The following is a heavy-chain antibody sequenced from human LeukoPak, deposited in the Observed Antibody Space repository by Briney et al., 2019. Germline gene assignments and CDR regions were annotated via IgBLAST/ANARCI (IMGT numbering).Heavy chain of an antibody. CDR2: ISAYNGNT. Sequence: GASVKVSCKASGYTFTSYGISWVRQAPGQGLEWMGWISAYNGNTNYAQKLQGRVTMTTDTSTSTAYMELRSLRSDNTAVYYCARQEDILTGYFVAGFDPWGQGTLVTVSS. CDR3: ARQEDILTGYFVAGFDP. V-gene: IGHV1-18*01. CDR1: GYTFTSYG. J-gene: IGHJ5*02. D-gene: IGHD3-9*01.